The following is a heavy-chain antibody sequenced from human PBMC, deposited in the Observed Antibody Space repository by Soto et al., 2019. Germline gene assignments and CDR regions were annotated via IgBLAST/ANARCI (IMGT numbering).Heavy chain of an antibody. J-gene: IGHJ5*02. Sequence: QAQLVQSGAAVKKPGSSVRVSCKASGGTFSNFGFSWVRQAPGQGLEWMGGIIPIFASSNYAQKFHGRLTITADESTSTAYMDLISLRSEDTAVYFCAKDVGFQQLLFVFETWGQGTLVTVSS. CDR2: IIPIFASS. V-gene: IGHV1-69*01. CDR1: GGTFSNFG. CDR3: AKDVGFQQLLFVFET. D-gene: IGHD6-13*01.